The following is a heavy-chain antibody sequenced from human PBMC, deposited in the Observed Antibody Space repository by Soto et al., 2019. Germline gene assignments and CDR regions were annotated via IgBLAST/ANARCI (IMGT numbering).Heavy chain of an antibody. CDR3: ARAKAPLYSSSWYWFDP. Sequence: SETLSLTCTVSGGSIGSSSYYWGWIRQPPGKGLEWIGSIYYSGSTYYNPSLKSRVTISVDTSKNQFSLKLSSVTAADTAVYYCARAKAPLYSSSWYWFDPWGQGTLVTVSS. CDR2: IYYSGST. V-gene: IGHV4-39*07. CDR1: GGSIGSSSYY. J-gene: IGHJ5*02. D-gene: IGHD6-13*01.